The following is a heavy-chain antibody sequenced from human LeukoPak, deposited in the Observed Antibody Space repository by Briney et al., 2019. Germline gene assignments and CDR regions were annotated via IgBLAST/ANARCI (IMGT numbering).Heavy chain of an antibody. D-gene: IGHD3-3*01. CDR1: GYTFTIYG. V-gene: IGHV1-18*01. Sequence: ASVKLSCKSSGYTFTIYGISWVRQAPGQGLEWMGWISAYIGNTNYAQTLQGRVTMTTDTSTSTAYMELERLRSDCAAVYYCGRGGLEWLLGWFDPWGKGTLVTVSS. CDR3: GRGGLEWLLGWFDP. J-gene: IGHJ5*02. CDR2: ISAYIGNT.